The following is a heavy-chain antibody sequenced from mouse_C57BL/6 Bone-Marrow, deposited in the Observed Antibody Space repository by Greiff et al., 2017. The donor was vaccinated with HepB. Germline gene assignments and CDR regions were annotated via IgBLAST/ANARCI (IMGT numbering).Heavy chain of an antibody. V-gene: IGHV5-4*01. Sequence: EVKVVESGGGLVKPGGSLKLSCAASGFTFSSYAMSWVRQTPEKRLEWVATISDGGSYTYYPDNVKGRFTISRDNAKNNLYLQMSHLKSEDTAMYYCAREGWLLHLYYAMDYWGQGTSVTVSS. J-gene: IGHJ4*01. CDR1: GFTFSSYA. CDR3: AREGWLLHLYYAMDY. D-gene: IGHD2-3*01. CDR2: ISDGGSYT.